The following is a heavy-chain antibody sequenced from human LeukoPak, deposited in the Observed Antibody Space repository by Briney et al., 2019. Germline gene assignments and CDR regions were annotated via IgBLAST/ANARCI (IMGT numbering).Heavy chain of an antibody. D-gene: IGHD1-7*01. CDR2: IYYSGST. CDR3: ARGGVNWTYDY. V-gene: IGHV4-59*01. J-gene: IGHJ4*02. Sequence: SETLSLTCTVSGGSISNYYWSWLRQPPGQGLEWIGYIYYSGSTNYNPSLKSRVTISVNTSKNQFSLKLYSVTAADTAVYYCARGGVNWTYDYWGQGTLVTVSS. CDR1: GGSISNYY.